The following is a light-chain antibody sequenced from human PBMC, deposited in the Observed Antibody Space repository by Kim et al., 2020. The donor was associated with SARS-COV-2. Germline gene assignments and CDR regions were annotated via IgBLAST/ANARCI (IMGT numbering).Light chain of an antibody. J-gene: IGKJ2*01. CDR2: GAS. Sequence: EIVMTQSPAPLSVSPGERATLSCRASHSVSSNLAWYQQKPGQAPRLLIYGASTRATGIPARFSGSGSGTEFTLTISSLQSEDFAVYYCQQYNNWPPYTFGQGTKLEI. CDR1: HSVSSN. CDR3: QQYNNWPPYT. V-gene: IGKV3-15*01.